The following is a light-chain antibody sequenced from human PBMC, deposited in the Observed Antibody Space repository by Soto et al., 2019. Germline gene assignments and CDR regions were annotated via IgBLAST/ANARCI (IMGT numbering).Light chain of an antibody. CDR1: QSINNL. CDR3: QQYNSYSPWT. Sequence: DIQMTQSPSTLSASVGDRVTITCRASQSINNLLAWYQQKPGKAPNLLIYDASSLEGGVPSRFSGSGSGTEFTLTISSLQPDDFATYYCQQYNSYSPWTFGQGTKVEIK. J-gene: IGKJ1*01. V-gene: IGKV1-5*01. CDR2: DAS.